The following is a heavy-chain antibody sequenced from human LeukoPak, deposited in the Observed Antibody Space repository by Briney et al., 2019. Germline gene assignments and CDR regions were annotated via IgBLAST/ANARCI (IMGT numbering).Heavy chain of an antibody. CDR1: GFTPSSYE. CDR3: ARDESMDV. V-gene: IGHV3-48*03. J-gene: IGHJ6*02. CDR2: ISRSGTDT. Sequence: GGSLRLSCAVSGFTPSSYEMNWVRQAPGKGLEWISYISRSGTDTLYADSVKGRFTISRDNARNSLYLLMNSLRAEDTAVYYCARDESMDVWGQGTTVTVSS.